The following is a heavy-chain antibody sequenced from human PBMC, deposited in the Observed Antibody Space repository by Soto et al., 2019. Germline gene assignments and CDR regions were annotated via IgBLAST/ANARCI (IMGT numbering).Heavy chain of an antibody. CDR1: GGSINTYY. V-gene: IGHV4-4*07. Sequence: PSETLSLTFTVSGGSINTYYWSWIRQPAGKGLEWIGRIYTGGRTNYNPSLKNRLTITKDTTKNQVVLTMTNMDPVDTATYYCAQRTPEYGMDVWGQGTMVTVS. J-gene: IGHJ6*02. CDR2: IYTGGRT. CDR3: AQRTPEYGMDV.